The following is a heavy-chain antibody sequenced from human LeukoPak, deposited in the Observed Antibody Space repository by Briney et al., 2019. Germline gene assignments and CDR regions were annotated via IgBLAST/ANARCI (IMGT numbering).Heavy chain of an antibody. D-gene: IGHD2-8*02. CDR3: ARVDCSTGGSCYFDY. CDR1: GFAFGRYA. V-gene: IGHV3-30*09. CDR2: ISYDGSNK. J-gene: IGHJ4*02. Sequence: GGSLRLSCAASGFAFGRYALHWVRQAPGKGLEWVAVISYDGSNKEFADSVKGRFAISRDNSKDRLYLQMNSLRPDDTAVYYCARVDCSTGGSCYFDYWGQGTLVAVSS.